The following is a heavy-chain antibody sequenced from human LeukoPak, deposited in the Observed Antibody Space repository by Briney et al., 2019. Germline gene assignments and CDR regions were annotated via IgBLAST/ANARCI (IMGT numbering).Heavy chain of an antibody. CDR1: GFTFSSYA. CDR2: ISGSGGST. Sequence: PGGSLRLFCAASGFTFSSYAMSWVRQAPGKGLEWVSAISGSGGSTYYADSVKGRFTISRDNSKNTLYLQMNSLRAEDTAVYYCAKDHYYDVDAFDIWGQGTMVTVSS. D-gene: IGHD3-22*01. V-gene: IGHV3-23*01. J-gene: IGHJ3*02. CDR3: AKDHYYDVDAFDI.